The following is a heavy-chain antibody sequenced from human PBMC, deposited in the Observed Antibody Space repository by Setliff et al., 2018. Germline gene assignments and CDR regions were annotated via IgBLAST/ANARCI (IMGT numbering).Heavy chain of an antibody. CDR3: ARETIAARGDFDY. Sequence: SETLSLTCTVSGGSISSGSYYWSWIRQPAGKGLEWIGHIYTSGSTNYNPSLKSRVTISVDTSKKQFSLKLSSVTAADTAVYYCARETIAARGDFDYWGQGTLVTVSS. J-gene: IGHJ4*02. CDR1: GGSISSGSYY. V-gene: IGHV4-61*09. D-gene: IGHD6-6*01. CDR2: IYTSGST.